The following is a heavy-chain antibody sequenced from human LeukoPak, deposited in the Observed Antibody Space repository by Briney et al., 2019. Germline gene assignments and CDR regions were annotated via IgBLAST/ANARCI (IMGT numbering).Heavy chain of an antibody. V-gene: IGHV4-59*01. Sequence: SETLSPTCTVSGGSISSYYWSWIRQPPGKGLEWIGYIYYSGSTNYNPSLKSRVTISVDTSKNQFSLKLSSVTAADTVVYYCARGGYCSGGSCYTDYWGQGTLVTVSS. J-gene: IGHJ4*02. CDR1: GGSISSYY. CDR2: IYYSGST. D-gene: IGHD2-15*01. CDR3: ARGGYCSGGSCYTDY.